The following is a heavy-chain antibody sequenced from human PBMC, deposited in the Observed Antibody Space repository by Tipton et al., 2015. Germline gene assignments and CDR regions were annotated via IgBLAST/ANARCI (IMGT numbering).Heavy chain of an antibody. CDR1: GGSVTSNNYF. CDR3: ARGGAGYYYDSSGYLS. D-gene: IGHD3-22*01. J-gene: IGHJ5*02. Sequence: TLSLTCSVSGGSVTSNNYFWSWIRQPPGKGLEWIGYTFHSGSTSYNPSLRSRIFISIDTSKNQFSLKLNSVTAADTAVYYCARGGAGYYYDSSGYLSWGQGTLVTVSS. CDR2: TFHSGST. V-gene: IGHV4-61*01.